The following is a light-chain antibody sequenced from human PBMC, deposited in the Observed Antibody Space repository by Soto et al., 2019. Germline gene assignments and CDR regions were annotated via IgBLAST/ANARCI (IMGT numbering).Light chain of an antibody. Sequence: EIVMTQSPATLSVSPGERATLSCRASQSVSSNLAWYQQKPGQAPRLLIYGASSRATGIPDRISGSGSGTDFTLTISRLEPEDFAVYYCQQNAGSPVTFGQGTRLEIK. CDR3: QQNAGSPVT. J-gene: IGKJ5*01. CDR1: QSVSSN. CDR2: GAS. V-gene: IGKV3-20*01.